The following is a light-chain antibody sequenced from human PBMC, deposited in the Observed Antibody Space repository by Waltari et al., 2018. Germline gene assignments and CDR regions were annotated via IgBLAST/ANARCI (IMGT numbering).Light chain of an antibody. J-gene: IGKJ2*01. Sequence: DIVMTQSPDSLAVSLGERATINCKSSQSVLHSSNSNNYLAWYQQKPRQPPKLLIDWASTRESRVPDRFSGSGSGTDFTLTISSLQAEDVAVYYCQQYYSIPPTFGQGTKLEIK. V-gene: IGKV4-1*01. CDR1: QSVLHSSNSNNY. CDR2: WAS. CDR3: QQYYSIPPT.